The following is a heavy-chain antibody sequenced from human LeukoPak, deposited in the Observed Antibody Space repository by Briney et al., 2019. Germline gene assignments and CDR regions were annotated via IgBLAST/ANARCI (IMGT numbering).Heavy chain of an antibody. J-gene: IGHJ4*02. Sequence: SETLSLTCAVYGGSLSGYYWSWIRQPPGKGLEWSGEINHSGSTNYNPSLKSRVTISVDTSKNQFSLKLSSVTAADTAVYYCARHGIPLIVGGFFDYWGQGTLVTVSS. V-gene: IGHV4-34*01. CDR1: GGSLSGYY. CDR3: ARHGIPLIVGGFFDY. D-gene: IGHD3-22*01. CDR2: INHSGST.